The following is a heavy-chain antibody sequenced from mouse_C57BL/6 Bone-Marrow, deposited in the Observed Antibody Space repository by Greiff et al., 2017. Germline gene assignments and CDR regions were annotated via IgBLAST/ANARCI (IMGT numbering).Heavy chain of an antibody. V-gene: IGHV1-81*01. CDR2: IYPRSGNN. J-gene: IGHJ4*01. CDR1: GYTFTSYG. D-gene: IGHD1-1*01. Sequence: VQLQQSGAELARPGASVKLSCKASGYTFTSYGISWVKQRTGQGLEWIGEIYPRSGNNYYNEKFKGKATLTADKSTSTAYMELRSLTSEDSAVYFCAPFYYYGSKGDYAMDYWGQGTSVTVSS. CDR3: APFYYYGSKGDYAMDY.